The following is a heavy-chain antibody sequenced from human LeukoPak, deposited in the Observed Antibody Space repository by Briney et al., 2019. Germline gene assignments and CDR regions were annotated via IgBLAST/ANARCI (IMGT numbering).Heavy chain of an antibody. CDR1: GGSIRSGGYY. CDR2: IYHSGST. D-gene: IGHD3-22*01. CDR3: ARKYYYDSSGYLSFDY. Sequence: SETLSLTCTVSGGSIRSGGYYWGWIRQPPGKGLEWIGSIYHSGSTYYNPSLKSRVTISVDTSKNQFSLKLSSVTAADTAVYYCARKYYYDSSGYLSFDYWGQGTLVTVSS. J-gene: IGHJ4*02. V-gene: IGHV4-39*07.